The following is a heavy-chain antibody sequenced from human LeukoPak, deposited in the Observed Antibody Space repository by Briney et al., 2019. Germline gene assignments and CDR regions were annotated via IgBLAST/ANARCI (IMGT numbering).Heavy chain of an antibody. D-gene: IGHD1-26*01. CDR3: ARQTESGSYLGYFDY. V-gene: IGHV4-30-2*01. CDR2: IYHSGST. J-gene: IGHJ4*02. CDR1: GGSISSGGYY. Sequence: SQTLSLTCTVSGGSISSGGYYWSWIRQPPGKGLEWIGYIYHSGSTYYNPSLKSRVTISVDRSKTQFSLKLSSVTAADTAVYYCARQTESGSYLGYFDYWGQGALVTVSS.